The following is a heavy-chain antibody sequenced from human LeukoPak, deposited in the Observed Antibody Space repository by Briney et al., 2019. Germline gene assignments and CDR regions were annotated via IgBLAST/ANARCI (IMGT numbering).Heavy chain of an antibody. D-gene: IGHD3-22*01. Sequence: GGSLRLSCAASEFTFSSFAMSWVRQAPGKGLEWVSRVSGSGGSTYYADSVKGRFSISRDNSKDTLYLQMNSLRAEDTAVYYCARDSSGYGSFDYWGRGTLVTVSS. CDR2: VSGSGGST. CDR1: EFTFSSFA. J-gene: IGHJ4*02. CDR3: ARDSSGYGSFDY. V-gene: IGHV3-23*01.